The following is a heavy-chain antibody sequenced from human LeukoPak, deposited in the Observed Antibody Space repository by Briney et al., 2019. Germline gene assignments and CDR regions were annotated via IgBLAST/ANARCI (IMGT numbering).Heavy chain of an antibody. CDR1: GGSIRTTTW. CDR2: IFHYGTT. J-gene: IGHJ4*02. V-gene: IGHV4-4*02. D-gene: IGHD4-23*01. CDR3: AGWGVDYGGNFEYSDY. Sequence: SGTLSLTCSVSGGSIRTTTWWSWVRQPPGKGLEWIGDIFHYGTTNYNPSLKSRVTMSVDTSSNQFSLTLNSVTAADTAVYYCAGWGVDYGGNFEYSDYWGQGTLVTVSS.